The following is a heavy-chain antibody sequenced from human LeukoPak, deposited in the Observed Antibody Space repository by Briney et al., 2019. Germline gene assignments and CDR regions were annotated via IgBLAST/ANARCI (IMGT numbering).Heavy chain of an antibody. Sequence: GGSLRLSCVDPGFTFSSHWMSWVRQAPGKGLEWVANINQGEGEKYYVDSVKGRFTISRDNAKKSLFLQMNSLRAEDTAVYYCARGRFIAGTTAYYFDYWGQGTLVTVSS. CDR3: ARGRFIAGTTAYYFDY. CDR1: GFTFSSHW. D-gene: IGHD1-26*01. CDR2: INQGEGEK. V-gene: IGHV3-7*03. J-gene: IGHJ4*02.